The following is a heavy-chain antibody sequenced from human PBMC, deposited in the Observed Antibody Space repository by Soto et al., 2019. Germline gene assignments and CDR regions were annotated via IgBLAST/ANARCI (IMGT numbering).Heavy chain of an antibody. D-gene: IGHD4-17*01. Sequence: QLQLQESGPGLVKPSETLSLTCTVSGGSISSSSYYWGWIRQPPGKGLEWIGSIYYSGSTYYNPALKSRAPIPVDTSTNQFSLQLSSVTAADTAVYYCARLDYGDYNFDYWGQGTLVTVSS. CDR3: ARLDYGDYNFDY. J-gene: IGHJ4*02. CDR1: GGSISSSSYY. CDR2: IYYSGST. V-gene: IGHV4-39*01.